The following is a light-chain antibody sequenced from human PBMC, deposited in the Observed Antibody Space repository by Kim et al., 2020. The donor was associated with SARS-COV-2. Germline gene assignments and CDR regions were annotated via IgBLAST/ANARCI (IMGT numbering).Light chain of an antibody. CDR3: QSYDSSLSGRGV. CDR2: GNS. V-gene: IGLV1-40*01. Sequence: VPISCTGSSSNIGAGYDVHWYQQLPGTAPKLLIYGNSNRPSGVPDRFSGSKSGTSASLAITGLQAEDEADYYCQSYDSSLSGRGVFGGGTKLTVL. J-gene: IGLJ3*02. CDR1: SSNIGAGYD.